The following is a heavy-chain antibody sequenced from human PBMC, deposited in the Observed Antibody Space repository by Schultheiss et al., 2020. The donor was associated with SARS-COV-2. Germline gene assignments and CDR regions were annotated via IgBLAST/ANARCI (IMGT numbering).Heavy chain of an antibody. J-gene: IGHJ4*02. CDR1: GGSISSSSYY. CDR3: AKIGGYYGSGSH. Sequence: SQTLSLTCTVSGGSISSSSYYWGWIRQPPGKGLEWIGEINHSGSTNYNPSLKSRVTISVDTSKNQFSLKLSSVTAADTAVYYCAKIGGYYGSGSHWGQGTLVTVSS. V-gene: IGHV4-39*07. D-gene: IGHD3-10*01. CDR2: INHSGST.